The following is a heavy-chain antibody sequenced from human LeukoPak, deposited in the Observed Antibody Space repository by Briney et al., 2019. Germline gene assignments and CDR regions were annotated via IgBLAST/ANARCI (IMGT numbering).Heavy chain of an antibody. CDR2: VDHTGST. Sequence: SETLSLTCSVSDDSITMYYWTWIRQPPGKGLEWLGYVDHTGSTNFNPSLNGRVSISRDTTKNLFSLRLRSVTAADTAVYLCARGRVSSSTWYSTYYYYFYMDVWGKGTTVTVSS. D-gene: IGHD1-1*01. V-gene: IGHV4-59*01. J-gene: IGHJ6*03. CDR1: DDSITMYY. CDR3: ARGRVSSSTWYSTYYYYFYMDV.